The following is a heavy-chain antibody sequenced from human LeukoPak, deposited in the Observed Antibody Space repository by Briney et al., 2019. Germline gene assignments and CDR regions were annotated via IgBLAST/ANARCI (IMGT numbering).Heavy chain of an antibody. CDR3: ARVTGYMTEDYFDY. CDR1: GGSFSGYY. D-gene: IGHD6-13*01. V-gene: IGHV4-34*01. Sequence: SETLSLTCAVYGGSFSGYYWSWIRQPPGKGLEWIGEINHSGSTSYNPSLKSRVTISVDTSKNQFSLKLSSVTAADTAVYYCARVTGYMTEDYFDYWGQGTLITVSS. J-gene: IGHJ4*02. CDR2: INHSGST.